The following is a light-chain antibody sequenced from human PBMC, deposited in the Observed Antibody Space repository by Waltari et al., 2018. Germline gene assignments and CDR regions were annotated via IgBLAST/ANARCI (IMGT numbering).Light chain of an antibody. CDR2: AAS. J-gene: IGKJ1*01. V-gene: IGKV3-11*01. CDR3: QQRSNWPRT. Sequence: EIVLTQSPATLSLSPGERATLACRASQRVSSYLAWYQQKPGQAPRLLIYAASTRATGSPARFSGSGSGTDFTLTISSLEPEDFAVYYCQQRSNWPRTFGQGTKVEIK. CDR1: QRVSSY.